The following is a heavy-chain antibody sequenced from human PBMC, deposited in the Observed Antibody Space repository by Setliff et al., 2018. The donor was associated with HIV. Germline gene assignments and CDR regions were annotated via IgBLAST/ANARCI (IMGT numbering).Heavy chain of an antibody. D-gene: IGHD1-26*01. CDR3: ARQSSGSPEYFQH. Sequence: ETLSLTCAASGYSISSGFYWGWIRQPPGKGLEWIGTIYHSGSTYYNPSLKSRVTISVDTSKNQFSLKVSSVTAADTAVYYCARQSSGSPEYFQHWGQGTLVTVSS. CDR1: GYSISSGFY. CDR2: IYHSGST. J-gene: IGHJ1*01. V-gene: IGHV4-38-2*01.